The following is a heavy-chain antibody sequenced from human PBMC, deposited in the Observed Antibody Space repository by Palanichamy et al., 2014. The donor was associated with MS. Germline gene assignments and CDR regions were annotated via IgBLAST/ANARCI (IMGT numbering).Heavy chain of an antibody. Sequence: QVQLLQSGAEVKKPGASVKVSCKASGYTFTSYSIQWVRQAPGQGLEWMGWINAGNGNTKYSQKFQDRVTITRDTSASTAYMELSSLRSEDTAVYYCARGIWSSGYHGPYYFDSWGQGTLVTVSS. CDR1: GYTFTSYS. J-gene: IGHJ4*02. V-gene: IGHV1-3*01. D-gene: IGHD6-19*01. CDR3: ARGIWSSGYHGPYYFDS. CDR2: INAGNGNT.